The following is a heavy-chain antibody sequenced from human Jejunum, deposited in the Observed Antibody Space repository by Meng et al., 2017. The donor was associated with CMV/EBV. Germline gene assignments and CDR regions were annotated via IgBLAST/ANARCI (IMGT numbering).Heavy chain of an antibody. J-gene: IGHJ4*02. CDR1: GDSITGYY. CDR2: VYTSGST. Sequence: VQLQESGPGLGKPSEPLSLTCTFSGDSITGYYYNWIRQPAGKGLEWIGRVYTSGSTNYSPSLKSRVTMSVDTSMKQLSLKLTSVTAADTAVYYCARASNSAGWYGFDYWGQGTLVTVSS. V-gene: IGHV4-4*07. CDR3: ARASNSAGWYGFDY. D-gene: IGHD6-19*01.